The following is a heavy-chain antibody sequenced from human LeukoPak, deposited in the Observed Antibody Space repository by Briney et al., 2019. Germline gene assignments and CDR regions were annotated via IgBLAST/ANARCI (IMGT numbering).Heavy chain of an antibody. J-gene: IGHJ6*02. V-gene: IGHV3-30-3*01. CDR1: GFTFSSYA. D-gene: IGHD3/OR15-3a*01. Sequence: PGRSLRLSCAASGFTFSSYAMHWVRQAPGKGLEWVAVISYDGSNKYYADSVKGRFTISRDNTKNTLYLQMNSLRAEDTAVYYCGSGGYDFDAWGPGTTVSVFS. CDR3: GSGGYDFDA. CDR2: ISYDGSNK.